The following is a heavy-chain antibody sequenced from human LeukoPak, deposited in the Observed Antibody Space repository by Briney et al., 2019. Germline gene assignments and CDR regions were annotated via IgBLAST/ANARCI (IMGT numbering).Heavy chain of an antibody. V-gene: IGHV1-8*01. J-gene: IGHJ4*02. CDR1: GYTFTSYD. CDR3: ARIKSLPRRSNIVVVPATTYFDY. Sequence: ASVKVSCKASGYTFTSYDISWVRQATGQGLEWMGWMNPNSGNTGYAQKFQGRVTMTRNTSISTAYMELSSLRSEDTAVYYCARIKSLPRRSNIVVVPATTYFDYWGQGTLVTVSS. CDR2: MNPNSGNT. D-gene: IGHD2-2*01.